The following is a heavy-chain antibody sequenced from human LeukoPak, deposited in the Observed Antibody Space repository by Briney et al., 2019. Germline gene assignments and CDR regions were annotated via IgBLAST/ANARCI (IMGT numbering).Heavy chain of an antibody. CDR2: FYHSGST. J-gene: IGHJ4*02. CDR3: ARVGYYDSSADY. D-gene: IGHD3-22*01. Sequence: PSETLSLTCTVSGYSISSGYYWGWIRQPPGKGLEWIGSFYHSGSTYYNPSLKSRVTISVDTSKNQFSLKLSSVTAADTAVYYCARVGYYDSSADYWGQGTLVTVSS. CDR1: GYSISSGYY. V-gene: IGHV4-38-2*02.